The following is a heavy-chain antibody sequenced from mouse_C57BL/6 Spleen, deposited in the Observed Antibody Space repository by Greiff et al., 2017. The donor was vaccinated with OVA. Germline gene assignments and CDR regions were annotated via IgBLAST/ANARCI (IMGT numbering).Heavy chain of an antibody. V-gene: IGHV1-50*01. CDR1: GYTFTSYW. CDR3: ARPLGDY. Sequence: QVQLQQPGAELVKPWASVTLSCKVSGYTFTSYWMQWVKQRPGQGLEWSGEDDPSDSYTNYNQTFKGKATLTVDTSSSTAYMQLSSLTSEDSAVYYCARPLGDYWGQGTSVTVSS. D-gene: IGHD3-1*01. CDR2: DDPSDSYT. J-gene: IGHJ4*01.